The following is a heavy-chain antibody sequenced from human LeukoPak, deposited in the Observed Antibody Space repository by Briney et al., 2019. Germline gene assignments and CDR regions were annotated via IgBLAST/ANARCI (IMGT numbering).Heavy chain of an antibody. CDR3: ASWKDYYESSGGPFDY. Sequence: RVASVKVSCKVSGYTLTKLSMHWVRQTPGKGLEWMGGFDPEDGERHYAQNFQGRVTMTEDTSTDTAYMELSSLRSEDKAVYYCASWKDYYESSGGPFDYWGQGTLVTVSS. D-gene: IGHD3-22*01. V-gene: IGHV1-24*01. J-gene: IGHJ4*02. CDR2: FDPEDGER. CDR1: GYTLTKLS.